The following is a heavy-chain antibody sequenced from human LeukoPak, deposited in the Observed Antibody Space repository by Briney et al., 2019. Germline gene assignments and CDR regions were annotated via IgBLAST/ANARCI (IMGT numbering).Heavy chain of an antibody. CDR3: AREMDGRTQNTCDT. Sequence: PGGSLRLSCAASGFTFSRYNMNWVRQAPGKGLEWISYISGSGSAIYYGESVKGRFTMSRDNAKNSLYLQMNLLRDEDTAVYYCAREMDGRTQNTCDTWGQGTLVTVSS. V-gene: IGHV3-48*02. J-gene: IGHJ5*02. CDR2: ISGSGSAI. CDR1: GFTFSRYN. D-gene: IGHD5-24*01.